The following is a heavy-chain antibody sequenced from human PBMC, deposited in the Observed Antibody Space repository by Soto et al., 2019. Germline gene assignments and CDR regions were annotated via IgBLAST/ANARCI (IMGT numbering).Heavy chain of an antibody. J-gene: IGHJ5*02. V-gene: IGHV1-18*01. CDR1: GYTFTSYG. CDR2: ISAYNGNT. D-gene: IGHD3-22*01. CDR3: AKGSPYYYDSSGPPSWFDP. Sequence: ASVKVSCKASGYTFTSYGISWVRQAPGQGLEWMGWISAYNGNTNYAQKLQGRVTMTTDTSTSTAYMELRSLRSDDTAVYYCAKGSPYYYDSSGPPSWFDPWGQGTMVTVSS.